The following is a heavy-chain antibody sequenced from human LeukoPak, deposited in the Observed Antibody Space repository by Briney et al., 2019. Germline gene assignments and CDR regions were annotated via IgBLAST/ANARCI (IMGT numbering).Heavy chain of an antibody. J-gene: IGHJ4*02. CDR1: GYTFTGYY. CDR3: ARGGDLRYFDWLPIGPLFDY. V-gene: IGHV1-2*02. CDR2: INPNSGGT. Sequence: ASVKVSCKASGYTFTGYYMHWVRQAPGQGLEWMGWINPNSGGTNYAQKFQGRVTMTRDTSISTAYMELSRLRSDDTAVYYCARGGDLRYFDWLPIGPLFDYWGQGTLVTVSS. D-gene: IGHD3-9*01.